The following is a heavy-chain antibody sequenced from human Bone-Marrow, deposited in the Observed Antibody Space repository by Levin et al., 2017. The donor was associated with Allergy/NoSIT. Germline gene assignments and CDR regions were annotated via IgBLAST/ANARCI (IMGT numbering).Heavy chain of an antibody. CDR2: ISYDGSNK. Sequence: GGSLRLSCAASGFTFSSYGMHWVRQAPGKGLEWVAVISYDGSNKYYADSVKGRFTISRDNSKNTLYLQMNSLRAEDTAVYYCAKSSIAARISYWYFDLWGRGTLVTVSS. J-gene: IGHJ2*01. D-gene: IGHD6-6*01. V-gene: IGHV3-30*18. CDR3: AKSSIAARISYWYFDL. CDR1: GFTFSSYG.